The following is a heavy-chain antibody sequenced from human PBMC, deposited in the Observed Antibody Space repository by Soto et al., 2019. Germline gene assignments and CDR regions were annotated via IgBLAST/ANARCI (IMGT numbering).Heavy chain of an antibody. D-gene: IGHD3-22*01. CDR2: ISYSGST. J-gene: IGHJ3*02. CDR1: GDSISNSY. V-gene: IGHV4-59*01. CDR3: AREGGYYYDSSGGAPDAFDI. Sequence: PSETLSLTCSVSGDSISNSYWAWIRQPPGKGLEWIGYISYSGSTNYNPSLKSRVTIFVHTSGNQFSLSLSSVTPADTAVYYCAREGGYYYDSSGGAPDAFDIWGQGTMFT.